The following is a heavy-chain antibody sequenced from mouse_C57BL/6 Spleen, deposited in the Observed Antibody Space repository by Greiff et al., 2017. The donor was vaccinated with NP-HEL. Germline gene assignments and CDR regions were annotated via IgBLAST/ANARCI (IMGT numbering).Heavy chain of an antibody. CDR1: GYTFTSYG. CDR2: IYPRSGNT. J-gene: IGHJ4*01. CDR3: ARAPPFITTVVALDYAMDY. Sequence: QVQLKESGAELARPGASVKLSCKASGYTFTSYGISWVKQRTGQGLEWIGEIYPRSGNTYYNEKFKGKATLTADKSSSTAYMELRSLTSEDSAVYFCARAPPFITTVVALDYAMDYWGQGTSVTVSS. D-gene: IGHD1-1*01. V-gene: IGHV1-81*01.